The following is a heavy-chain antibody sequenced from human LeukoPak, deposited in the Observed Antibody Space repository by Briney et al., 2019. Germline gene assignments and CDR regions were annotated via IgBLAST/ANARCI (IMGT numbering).Heavy chain of an antibody. D-gene: IGHD5-12*01. V-gene: IGHV4-4*07. CDR3: ARDGRSGYEDL. CDR1: GGSISSYY. CDR2: IYTSGST. Sequence: SETLSLTCTVSGGSISSYYWSWIRQPAGKGLEWIGRIYTSGSTNYNPSLKSRVTMSVDTSKNQFSLRLTSVTAADTAIYYCARDGRSGYEDLWGPGTLVTVSS. J-gene: IGHJ5*02.